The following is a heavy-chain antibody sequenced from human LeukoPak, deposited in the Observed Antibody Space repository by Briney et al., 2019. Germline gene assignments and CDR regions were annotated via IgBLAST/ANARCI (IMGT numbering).Heavy chain of an antibody. CDR2: IYYSGST. Sequence: SETLSLTCTVSGGSISSSSYYWGWIRQPPGKGLEWIGSIYYSGSTYYNPSLKSRVTISVDTSKNQFSLKLSSVTAADTAVYYCASIYLSSFDFDYWGQGTLVTVSS. V-gene: IGHV4-39*01. CDR3: ASIYLSSFDFDY. D-gene: IGHD5/OR15-5a*01. CDR1: GGSISSSSYY. J-gene: IGHJ4*02.